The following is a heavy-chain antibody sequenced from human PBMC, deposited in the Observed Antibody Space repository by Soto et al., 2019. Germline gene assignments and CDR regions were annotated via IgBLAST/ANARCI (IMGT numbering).Heavy chain of an antibody. Sequence: PSETLSLTCTVSRTSVRRYCSIWIRQPPGMGLEWIAYLSYTGNAHYNPSPKSRVTMSVDTSKDQFSLRLSSVTAADTVVYYCARLGSLSGSPEFDYWGQGTLVTVSS. J-gene: IGHJ4*02. V-gene: IGHV4-59*08. CDR1: RTSVRRYC. CDR3: ARLGSLSGSPEFDY. CDR2: LSYTGNA. D-gene: IGHD3-10*01.